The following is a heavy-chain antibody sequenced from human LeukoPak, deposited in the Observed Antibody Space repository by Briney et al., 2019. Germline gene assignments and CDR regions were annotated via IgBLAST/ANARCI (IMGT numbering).Heavy chain of an antibody. CDR3: AREAIFGVFDY. D-gene: IGHD3-3*01. CDR2: IYHSGST. V-gene: IGHV4-30-2*01. CDR1: GGSISSGGYS. J-gene: IGHJ4*02. Sequence: SETLSLTCAVSGGSISSGGYSWSWIRQPPGKGLEWIGYIYHSGSTYYNSSLKSRVTISVDRSKNQFSLKLSSVTAADTAVYYCAREAIFGVFDYWGQGTLVTVSS.